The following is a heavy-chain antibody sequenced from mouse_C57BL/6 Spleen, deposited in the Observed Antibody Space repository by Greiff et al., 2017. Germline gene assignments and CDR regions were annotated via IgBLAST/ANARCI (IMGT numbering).Heavy chain of an antibody. Sequence: QVQLQQPGAELVKPGASVKLSCKASGYTFTSYWMQWVKQRPGQGLAWIGELDPSDSYTNYNQKFKGKATLTVDTSSSTAYMQLSSLTSEDSAVYYCARGGSSCWYFDVWGTGTTVTVSS. V-gene: IGHV1-50*01. D-gene: IGHD1-1*01. J-gene: IGHJ1*03. CDR2: LDPSDSYT. CDR1: GYTFTSYW. CDR3: ARGGSSCWYFDV.